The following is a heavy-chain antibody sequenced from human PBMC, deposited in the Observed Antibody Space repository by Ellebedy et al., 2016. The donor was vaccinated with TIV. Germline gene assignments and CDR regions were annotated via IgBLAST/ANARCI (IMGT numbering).Heavy chain of an antibody. CDR2: ISYDGSNK. Sequence: PGESLKISCAASGFTFSSYAMHWVRQAPGKGLEWVAVISYDGSNKYYAASVKGRFTISRDNSKNTLYLQMNGLRAEDTAVYYCARHTDYALDYWGQGALVTVSS. D-gene: IGHD4-17*01. CDR3: ARHTDYALDY. CDR1: GFTFSSYA. V-gene: IGHV3-30-3*01. J-gene: IGHJ4*02.